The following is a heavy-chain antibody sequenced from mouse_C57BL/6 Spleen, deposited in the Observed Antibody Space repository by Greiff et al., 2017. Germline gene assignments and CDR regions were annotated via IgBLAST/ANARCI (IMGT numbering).Heavy chain of an antibody. CDR2: INYDGSST. CDR1: GFTFSDYY. Sequence: EVQVVESEGGLVQPGSSMKLSCTASGFTFSDYYMAWVRQVPEKGLEWVANINYDGSSTYYLDSLKSRFIISRDNAKNILYLQMSSLKSEDTATYYCAREDYGSSYLAWFAYWGQGTLVTVSA. V-gene: IGHV5-16*01. J-gene: IGHJ3*01. D-gene: IGHD1-1*01. CDR3: AREDYGSSYLAWFAY.